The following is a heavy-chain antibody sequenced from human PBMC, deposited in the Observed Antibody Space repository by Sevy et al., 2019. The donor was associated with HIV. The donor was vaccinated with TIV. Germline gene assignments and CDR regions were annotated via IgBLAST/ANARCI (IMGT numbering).Heavy chain of an antibody. CDR3: ARGYCSSTNCYLLKYNWFDP. CDR2: INPNSGGT. Sequence: ASVKVSCKASGYTFTGYYMHWVRQAPGQGLEWMGWINPNSGGTNYAQKFQGRVTMTRDTSISTAYMELSRLRSDDTAVYYCARGYCSSTNCYLLKYNWFDPWGQGTLVTVSS. CDR1: GYTFTGYY. J-gene: IGHJ5*02. V-gene: IGHV1-2*02. D-gene: IGHD2-2*01.